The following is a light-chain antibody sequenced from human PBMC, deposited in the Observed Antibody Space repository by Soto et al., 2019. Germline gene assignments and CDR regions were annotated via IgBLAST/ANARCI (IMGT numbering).Light chain of an antibody. V-gene: IGKV1-39*01. CDR2: AAS. CDR1: QSISSY. CDR3: QQSYSTPIT. J-gene: IGKJ5*01. Sequence: DVTMTQSPSSLSASVGDRVTITCRASQSISSYLNWYQQKPGKAPKLLIYAASSFQSGVPSRFSGSGSVTDFTLTISSLQPGAFAIYYCQQSYSTPITFGQGTRLEIK.